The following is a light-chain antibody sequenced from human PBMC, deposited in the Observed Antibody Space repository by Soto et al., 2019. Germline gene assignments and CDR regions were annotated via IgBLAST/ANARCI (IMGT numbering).Light chain of an antibody. CDR1: QSVSSFY. V-gene: IGKV3-20*01. Sequence: EIVLTQSPGTLSLSPGERATLSCRASQSVSSFYLAWYQQKPGQAPRLLIYGASSRATGIPDRFSGSGSGTDFTLTISRLEPEEFAVYYCQQYGSSPPYTFGQGTKLEIK. CDR2: GAS. CDR3: QQYGSSPPYT. J-gene: IGKJ2*01.